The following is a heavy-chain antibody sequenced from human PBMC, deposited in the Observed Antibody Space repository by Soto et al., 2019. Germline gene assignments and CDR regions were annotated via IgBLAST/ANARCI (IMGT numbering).Heavy chain of an antibody. J-gene: IGHJ3*02. CDR2: IYTDGSST. D-gene: IGHD3-3*01. CDR1: GFTFSSYW. V-gene: IGHV3-74*01. CDR3: ARLSATWRAFDN. Sequence: EVQLVESGGGLVQPGGSLRLSCAASGFTFSSYWMHWVRQAPGKGLVWVSRIYTDGSSTNYADSVQGRFTISRDNAKNTLYLQMNSLRAEDTAVYYCARLSATWRAFDNWGQGTMVTVSS.